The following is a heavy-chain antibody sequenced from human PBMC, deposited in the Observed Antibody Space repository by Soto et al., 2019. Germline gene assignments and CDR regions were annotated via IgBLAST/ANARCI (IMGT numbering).Heavy chain of an antibody. J-gene: IGHJ6*03. CDR1: GGTFSSYT. D-gene: IGHD3-10*01. Sequence: SVKVSCKASGGTFSSYTISWVRQAPGQGLEWVGRIIPILGIANYAQKFQGRVTITADKSTSTAYMELSSLRSEDTAVYYCARTDDYYGSAYYYMDVWGKGTTVTVSS. V-gene: IGHV1-69*02. CDR2: IIPILGIA. CDR3: ARTDDYYGSAYYYMDV.